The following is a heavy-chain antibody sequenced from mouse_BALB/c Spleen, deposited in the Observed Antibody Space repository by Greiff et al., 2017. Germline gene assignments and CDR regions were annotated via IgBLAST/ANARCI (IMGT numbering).Heavy chain of an antibody. CDR3: ARDWDYDAMDY. Sequence: EVKLVESGGGLVQPGGSRKLSCAASGFTFSSFGMHWVRQAPEKGLEWVAYISSGSSTIYYADTVKGRFTISRDNPKNTLFLQMTSLRSEDTAMYYCARDWDYDAMDYWGQGTSVTVSA. V-gene: IGHV5-17*02. CDR1: GFTFSSFG. D-gene: IGHD4-1*01. CDR2: ISSGSSTI. J-gene: IGHJ4*01.